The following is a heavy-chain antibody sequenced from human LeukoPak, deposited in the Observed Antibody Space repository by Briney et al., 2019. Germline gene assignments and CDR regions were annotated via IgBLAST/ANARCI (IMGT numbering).Heavy chain of an antibody. CDR2: ISGSGGST. CDR3: AIERSRWDYYDSSGYFNY. CDR1: GFTFSSYA. D-gene: IGHD3-22*01. Sequence: GGSLRLSCAASGFTFSSYAMSWVCQAPGKGLEWVSAISGSGGSTYYADSVKGRFTISRDNSKNTLYLQMNSLRAEDTAVYYCAIERSRWDYYDSSGYFNYWGQGTLFTVSS. V-gene: IGHV3-23*01. J-gene: IGHJ4*02.